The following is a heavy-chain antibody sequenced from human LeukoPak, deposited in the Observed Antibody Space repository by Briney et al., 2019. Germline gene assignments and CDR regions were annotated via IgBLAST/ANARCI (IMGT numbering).Heavy chain of an antibody. Sequence: GGSLRLSCAASGFTFSSYGMHWVRQAPGKGLEWVAVIWYDGSNKYYADSVKGRFTISRDNSKNTLYLQMNSQRAEDTAVYYCAREPSAVGAFDIWGQGTMVTVSS. D-gene: IGHD4-23*01. J-gene: IGHJ3*02. CDR1: GFTFSSYG. CDR2: IWYDGSNK. V-gene: IGHV3-33*01. CDR3: AREPSAVGAFDI.